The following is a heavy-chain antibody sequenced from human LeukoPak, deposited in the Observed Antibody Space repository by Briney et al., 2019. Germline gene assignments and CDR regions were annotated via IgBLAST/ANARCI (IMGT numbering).Heavy chain of an antibody. J-gene: IGHJ4*02. CDR3: ARGYTYGKFDY. CDR1: GYTFTDYY. CDR2: INPKNGAT. Sequence: GASVKVSCKASGYTFTDYYIHWVRQAPGQGLEWMGRINPKNGATNYAQKFQGRVTMTRDTSISTAYMELSRLRSDETAVYYRARGYTYGKFDYWGQGNLATVSS. V-gene: IGHV1-2*06. D-gene: IGHD5-18*01.